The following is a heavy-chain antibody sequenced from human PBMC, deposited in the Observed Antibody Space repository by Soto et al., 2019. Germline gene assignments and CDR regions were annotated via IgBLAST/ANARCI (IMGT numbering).Heavy chain of an antibody. D-gene: IGHD3-9*01. CDR1: GFPFSSYW. Sequence: EVQLVESGGDSVQPGGSLRLSCAASGFPFSSYWMHWVRHTPGKGLEWVSRISGDGTTIYYADSVTGRFTVSRDNAKNTLSLQMSGLGAEDTAVYYCAREYYGLLTGYYNDHWGQGTLVSVYS. CDR3: AREYYGLLTGYYNDH. J-gene: IGHJ4*02. V-gene: IGHV3-74*01. CDR2: ISGDGTTI.